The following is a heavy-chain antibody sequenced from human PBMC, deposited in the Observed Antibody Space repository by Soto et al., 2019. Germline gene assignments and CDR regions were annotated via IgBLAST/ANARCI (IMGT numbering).Heavy chain of an antibody. J-gene: IGHJ3*02. Sequence: GASVKVSCKASGGTFSSYAISWVRQAPGQGLAWMGGIIPIFGTANYAQKFQGRVTITADESTSTAYMELSSLRSEDTAVYYCARFGVVPSILCFDIWGQGTMVTVSS. CDR3: ARFGVVPSILCFDI. CDR2: IIPIFGTA. V-gene: IGHV1-69*13. D-gene: IGHD3-3*01. CDR1: GGTFSSYA.